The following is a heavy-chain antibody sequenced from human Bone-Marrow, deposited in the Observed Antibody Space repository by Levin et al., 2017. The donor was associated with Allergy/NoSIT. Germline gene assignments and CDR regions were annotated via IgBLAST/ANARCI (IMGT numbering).Heavy chain of an antibody. J-gene: IGHJ4*02. CDR1: GYPFSTYG. CDR2: ISAYSGNA. Sequence: VASVKVSCKASGYPFSTYGIGWVRQAPGQGLEWMGWISAYSGNADYEPKFQGRVTMTADTSTDTGFMELTSLRINDTAVYYCARGGGHWEPLTDWGQGTKVTVSS. D-gene: IGHD1-26*01. CDR3: ARGGGHWEPLTD. V-gene: IGHV1-18*01.